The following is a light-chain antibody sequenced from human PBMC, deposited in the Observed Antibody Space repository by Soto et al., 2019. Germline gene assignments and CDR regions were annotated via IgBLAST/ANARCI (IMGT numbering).Light chain of an antibody. CDR3: SSYTSISTFV. CDR1: SSDVGNYNR. Sequence: QSALTQPPSVSGSPGQSVTISCTGTSSDVGNYNRVSWYQQPPGTAPKLMIYEVSNRPSGVPDRFSGSKSGNTASLTISGLQADDDAYYYCSSYTSISTFVFGGGTKLTVL. J-gene: IGLJ2*01. CDR2: EVS. V-gene: IGLV2-18*02.